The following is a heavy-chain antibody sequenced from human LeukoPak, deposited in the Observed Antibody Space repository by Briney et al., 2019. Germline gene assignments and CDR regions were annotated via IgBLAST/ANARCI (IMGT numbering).Heavy chain of an antibody. CDR3: ARLHLTASLAAVYFDY. V-gene: IGHV5-51*01. CDR2: IYPGDSDT. Sequence: GESLKISCKGSGYSFTNYWIGWVRQMPGKGLEWMGIIYPGDSDTRYSPSFQGQVTISADKSISTASLQWSSLKASDTAMYYCARLHLTASLAAVYFDYWGQRTLVTVSS. D-gene: IGHD2-21*02. CDR1: GYSFTNYW. J-gene: IGHJ4*02.